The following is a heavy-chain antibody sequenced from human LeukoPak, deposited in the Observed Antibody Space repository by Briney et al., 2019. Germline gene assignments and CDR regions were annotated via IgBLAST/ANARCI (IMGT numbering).Heavy chain of an antibody. V-gene: IGHV3-53*01. J-gene: IGHJ4*02. CDR1: GFTVSSNY. CDR3: ARGTGVQQLVYFDY. D-gene: IGHD6-13*01. Sequence: PGGSLRPSCAASGFTVSSNYMNWVRQAPGKGLEWVSIIYSGGSSYYADSVRGRFTISRDNSKNTLYLQMNSLRAEDTAVYYCARGTGVQQLVYFDYWGQGTLVTVSS. CDR2: IYSGGSS.